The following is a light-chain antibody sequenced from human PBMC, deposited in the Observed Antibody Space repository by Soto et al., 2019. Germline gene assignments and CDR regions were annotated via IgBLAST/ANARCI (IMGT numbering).Light chain of an antibody. Sequence: QSVLTQPASVSGSPGQSITISCTGTSSDVGSYNLVSWYQQHPGKAPKLMICEVSKRPSGVSNRFSGSKSGNTASLTISGLQAEDEADYYCCSYAGSSTVFGTGTKETV. V-gene: IGLV2-23*02. CDR2: EVS. CDR3: CSYAGSSTV. CDR1: SSDVGSYNL. J-gene: IGLJ1*01.